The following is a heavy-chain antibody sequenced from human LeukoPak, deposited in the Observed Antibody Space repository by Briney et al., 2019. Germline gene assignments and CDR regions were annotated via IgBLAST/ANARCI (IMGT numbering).Heavy chain of an antibody. D-gene: IGHD2-21*02. CDR3: ARSGCGGDCGVYYFDY. Sequence: KTGGSLRLSCAASGFTFSSYSMNWVRQAPGKGLEWVSSISSSSSYIYYADSMRGRFTISRDNAKNSLYLQMNSLRAEDTAVYYCARSGCGGDCGVYYFDYWGQGTLVTVSS. CDR1: GFTFSSYS. J-gene: IGHJ4*02. V-gene: IGHV3-21*01. CDR2: ISSSSSYI.